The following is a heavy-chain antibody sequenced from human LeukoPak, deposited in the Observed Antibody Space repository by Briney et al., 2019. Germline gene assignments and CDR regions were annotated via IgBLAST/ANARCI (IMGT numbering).Heavy chain of an antibody. V-gene: IGHV3-66*01. CDR3: ARYCRSTSCYGGAFDI. D-gene: IGHD2-2*01. J-gene: IGHJ3*02. CDR1: GFTVSSNY. Sequence: GGSLRLSCAASGFTVSSNYMSWVRQAPGKGLEWVSVIYNGGSTKYADSVKGRFTISRDNSENTLYLQMNSLRDEDTAVHYCARYCRSTSCYGGAFDIWGQGTMVTVSS. CDR2: IYNGGST.